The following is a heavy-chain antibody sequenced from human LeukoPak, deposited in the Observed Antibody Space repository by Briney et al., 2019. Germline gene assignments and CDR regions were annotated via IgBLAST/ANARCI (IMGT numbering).Heavy chain of an antibody. J-gene: IGHJ6*02. D-gene: IGHD6-13*01. CDR1: GGSFSGYY. Sequence: PSETLSLTCAVYGGSFSGYYWSWIRQPPGKGLEWIGEINHSGSTNYNPSLKSRVTISVDTSKNQFSLKLSSVTAADTAVYYCARGRLSGSWPYYYYYGMDVWGQGTTVTVSS. CDR3: ARGRLSGSWPYYYYYGMDV. CDR2: INHSGST. V-gene: IGHV4-34*01.